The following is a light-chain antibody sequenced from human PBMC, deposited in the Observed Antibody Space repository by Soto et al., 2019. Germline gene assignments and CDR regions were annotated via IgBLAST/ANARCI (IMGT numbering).Light chain of an antibody. J-gene: IGKJ5*01. CDR1: PGISSW. CDR3: QQANSFPIT. Sequence: DIQMTKSPSSVSASVGDRVTITCRASPGISSWLAWYQQKPGKAPKLLIYAASSLQSGVPSRFSGSGSETDFTLTISSLQPEDFATYYCQQANSFPITFGQGTRLEIK. CDR2: AAS. V-gene: IGKV1-12*01.